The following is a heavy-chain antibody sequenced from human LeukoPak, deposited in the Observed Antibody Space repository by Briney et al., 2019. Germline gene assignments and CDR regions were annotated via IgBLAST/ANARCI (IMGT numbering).Heavy chain of an antibody. CDR3: ARDHPYYHDN. D-gene: IGHD3-22*01. Sequence: PGGSLRLSCAASGFTVSGNYMSWVRQAPGKGLEWVSVIYSAGSTYYAVSVRGRFTISRDNSKNALYLQMNSLRAEDTAVYYCARDHPYYHDNWGQGTLVTVSS. CDR1: GFTVSGNY. J-gene: IGHJ4*02. V-gene: IGHV3-53*01. CDR2: IYSAGST.